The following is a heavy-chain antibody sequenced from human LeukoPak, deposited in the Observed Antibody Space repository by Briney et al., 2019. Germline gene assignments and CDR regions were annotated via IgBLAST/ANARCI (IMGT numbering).Heavy chain of an antibody. Sequence: GGSLRLSCAASGFTFSSFGINWVRQAPGKGLEWVAFIRYDGGKKDYGDSVKRRFTISRDDYKNILYLQMDSLRVEVTSVYYCATGSGYFYLYDWGQGTLVTVSS. CDR1: GFTFSSFG. CDR3: ATGSGYFYLYD. J-gene: IGHJ4*02. CDR2: IRYDGGKK. D-gene: IGHD3-22*01. V-gene: IGHV3-30*02.